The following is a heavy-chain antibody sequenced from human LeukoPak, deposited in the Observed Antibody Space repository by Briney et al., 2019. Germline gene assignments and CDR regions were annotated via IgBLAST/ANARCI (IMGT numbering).Heavy chain of an antibody. Sequence: GESLKISCKGSGYSFTSYWIGWVRQMPGKGLEWMGIIYPGDSDTRYSPSFQGQVTISADKSISTAYLQWSSLKASDTAMYYCARAMAGGTGDGSSFWFDPWGQGTLVTVSS. CDR1: GYSFTSYW. J-gene: IGHJ5*02. CDR3: ARAMAGGTGDGSSFWFDP. D-gene: IGHD2-21*02. CDR2: IYPGDSDT. V-gene: IGHV5-51*01.